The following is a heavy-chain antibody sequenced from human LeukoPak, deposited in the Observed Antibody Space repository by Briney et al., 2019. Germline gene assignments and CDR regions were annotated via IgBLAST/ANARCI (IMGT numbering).Heavy chain of an antibody. CDR1: GYTFTSYD. CDR2: MNPNSGNT. V-gene: IGHV1-8*01. D-gene: IGHD3-10*01. CDR3: ARGVKDGSGSYYHDY. Sequence: ASVKVSCKASGYTFTSYDIKWVRQAPGQGLEWMGWMNPNSGNTGYAQQFQRRVTMTRNTSISTAYMELSSLRSEDTAVYYCARGVKDGSGSYYHDYWGQGTLVTVSS. J-gene: IGHJ4*02.